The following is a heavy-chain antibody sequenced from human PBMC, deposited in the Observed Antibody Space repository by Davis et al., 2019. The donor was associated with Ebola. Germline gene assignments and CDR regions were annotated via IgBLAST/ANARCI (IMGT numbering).Heavy chain of an antibody. CDR3: ARGLPYSSSWGDWFDP. CDR1: GGTFSSYT. CDR2: IIPIFGTA. D-gene: IGHD6-13*01. J-gene: IGHJ5*02. V-gene: IGHV1-69*13. Sequence: AASVKVSCKASGGTFSSYTIIWVRHAPGQGLEWMGRIIPIFGTANYEQKFQGRVTITADESTSTAYMELSSLRSEDTAVYYCARGLPYSSSWGDWFDPWGQGTLVTVSS.